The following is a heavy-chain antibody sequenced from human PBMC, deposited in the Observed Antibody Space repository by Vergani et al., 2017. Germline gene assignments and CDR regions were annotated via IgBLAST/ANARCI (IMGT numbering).Heavy chain of an antibody. J-gene: IGHJ4*02. Sequence: QVQLVESGGGLVKPGGSLRLSCTASGFFFFDYYMIWFLQPPGKGLEWISYIASSDTTVYYADSVKGRFTISRDNAKNSRYLEMNSLRAEDTAVYYCARDYLDFSGSGSPYYFDHWGQGTQVTVSS. CDR3: ARDYLDFSGSGSPYYFDH. CDR2: IASSDTTV. V-gene: IGHV3-11*04. D-gene: IGHD3-10*01. CDR1: GFFFFDYY.